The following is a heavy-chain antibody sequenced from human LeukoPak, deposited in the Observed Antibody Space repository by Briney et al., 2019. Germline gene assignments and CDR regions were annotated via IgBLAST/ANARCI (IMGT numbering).Heavy chain of an antibody. D-gene: IGHD6-13*01. CDR2: ISSGGGDT. CDR3: AKPRPSYSSSWYDH. J-gene: IGHJ5*02. CDR1: EFTFSNYA. V-gene: IGHV3-23*01. Sequence: GGSLRLSCVASEFTFSNYAMNWVRQAPGKGLEWVSTISSGGGDTYIADSVKGRFTISRDNSKYTLYLQMNSLRAEDTAVYYCAKPRPSYSSSWYDHWGQGTLVTVSS.